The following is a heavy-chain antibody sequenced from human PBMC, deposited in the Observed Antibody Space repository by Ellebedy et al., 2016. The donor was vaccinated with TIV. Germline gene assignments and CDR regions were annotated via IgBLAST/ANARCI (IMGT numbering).Heavy chain of an antibody. J-gene: IGHJ6*02. Sequence: SVKVSXXASGGTFSSYAISWVRQAPGQGLEWMGGIIPIFGTANYAQKFQGRVTITADKSTSTAYMELSSLRSEDTAVYYCAREEGDIVVVPAAPYYYYGMDVWGQGTTVTVSS. D-gene: IGHD2-2*01. CDR3: AREEGDIVVVPAAPYYYYGMDV. V-gene: IGHV1-69*06. CDR2: IIPIFGTA. CDR1: GGTFSSYA.